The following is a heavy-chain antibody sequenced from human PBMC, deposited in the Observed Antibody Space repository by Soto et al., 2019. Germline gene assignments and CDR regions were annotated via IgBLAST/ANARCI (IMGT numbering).Heavy chain of an antibody. V-gene: IGHV4-31*02. CDR2: TYYTGIS. D-gene: IGHD6-13*01. J-gene: IGHJ3*02. CDR3: ARIATNAFDI. Sequence: WTWIRQHPGKGLEWIGYTYYTGISYYNPYLKSRVSISVDTSKNQFSLNLSSVMAADTAVYYCARIATNAFDIWGQGTMVTVSS.